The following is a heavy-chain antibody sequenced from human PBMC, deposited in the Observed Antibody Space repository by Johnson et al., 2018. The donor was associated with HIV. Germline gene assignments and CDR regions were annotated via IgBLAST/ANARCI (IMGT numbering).Heavy chain of an antibody. V-gene: IGHV3-9*01. CDR3: AKDVCGGSGWHAFDI. J-gene: IGHJ3*02. D-gene: IGHD6-19*01. Sequence: VQLVESGGGLVQPGRSLRLSCAASGFIFDDYAMHWVRQAPGRGLEWLSGISWNSGRIGYADSVKGLFTISRDNAKNSLYLQMHSLRHEDTALYYCAKDVCGGSGWHAFDIWGQWTVVSVSS. CDR1: GFIFDDYA. CDR2: ISWNSGRI.